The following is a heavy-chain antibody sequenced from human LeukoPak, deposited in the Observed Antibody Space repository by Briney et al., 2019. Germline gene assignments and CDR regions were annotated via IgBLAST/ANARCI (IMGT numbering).Heavy chain of an antibody. CDR2: ISSSSSYI. D-gene: IGHD2-15*01. CDR1: GFTFSSYS. V-gene: IGHV3-21*01. CDR3: ARAREGYCSGGSCYPPRAFDI. Sequence: GGSLRLSCAASGFTFSSYSMDWVRQSPGKGLEWVSSISSSSSYIYYADSVKGRFTISRDNAKNSLYLQMNSLRAEDTAVYYCARAREGYCSGGSCYPPRAFDIWGQGTMVTVSS. J-gene: IGHJ3*02.